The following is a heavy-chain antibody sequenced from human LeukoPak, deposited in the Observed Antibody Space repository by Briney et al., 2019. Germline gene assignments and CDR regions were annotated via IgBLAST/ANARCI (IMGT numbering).Heavy chain of an antibody. Sequence: GGSLRLSCAASGFTFSSYGMHWVRQAPGKGLEWVAVISYDGSNKYYADSVKGRFTISRDNSKNTLYLQMNSLRAENTAVYYCAKDSTMSYFDYWGQGTLVTVSS. D-gene: IGHD3-22*01. CDR2: ISYDGSNK. J-gene: IGHJ4*02. V-gene: IGHV3-30*18. CDR3: AKDSTMSYFDY. CDR1: GFTFSSYG.